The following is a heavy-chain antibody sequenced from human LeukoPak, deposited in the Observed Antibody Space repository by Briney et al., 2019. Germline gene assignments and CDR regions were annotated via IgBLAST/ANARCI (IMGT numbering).Heavy chain of an antibody. J-gene: IGHJ4*02. V-gene: IGHV3-21*01. CDR2: ISSSSSYI. D-gene: IGHD3-16*01. CDR3: ARDHSLGSHFDY. CDR1: GFTFSSYS. Sequence: PGGSLRLSCAASGFTFSSYSMNWARQAPGKGLEWVSSISSSSSYIYYADSVKGRFTISRDNAKNSLYLQMNSLRAEDTAVYYCARDHSLGSHFDYWGQGTLVTVSP.